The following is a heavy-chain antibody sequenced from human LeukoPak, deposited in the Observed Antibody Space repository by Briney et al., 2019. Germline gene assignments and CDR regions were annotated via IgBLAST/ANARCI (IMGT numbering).Heavy chain of an antibody. V-gene: IGHV3-23*01. CDR3: AKAYEHGTYFDN. D-gene: IGHD3-3*01. J-gene: IGHJ4*02. Sequence: PGGSLRPSCAASGFTFSDSAMSWVRQAPGKGLEWVSEISGSGGSTYYADSVKGRFTISRDNSKNTLYLQMNSLRAEDTAVFYCAKAYEHGTYFDNWGQGTLVTVSS. CDR2: ISGSGGST. CDR1: GFTFSDSA.